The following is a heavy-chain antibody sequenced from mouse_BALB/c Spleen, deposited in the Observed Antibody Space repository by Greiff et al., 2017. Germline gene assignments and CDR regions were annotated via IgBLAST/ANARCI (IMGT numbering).Heavy chain of an antibody. D-gene: IGHD2-12*01. CDR3: TRSLLGAMDY. V-gene: IGHV1S22*01. Sequence: LQQPGSELVRPGASVKLSCKASGYTFTSYWMHWVKQRPGQGLEWIGNIYPGSGSTNYDEKFKSKATLTVDTSSSTAYMQLSSLTSEDSAVYYCTRSLLGAMDYWGQGTSVTVSS. J-gene: IGHJ4*01. CDR2: IYPGSGST. CDR1: GYTFTSYW.